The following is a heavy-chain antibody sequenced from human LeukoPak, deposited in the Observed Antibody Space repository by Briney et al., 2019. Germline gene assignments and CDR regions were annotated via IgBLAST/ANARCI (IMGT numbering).Heavy chain of an antibody. Sequence: PSETLSHTCAVYGGSFSGYYWSWIRQPPGKGLEWIGEINHSGSTNYNPSLKSRVTISVDTSKNQFSLTLSSVTAADTALYDCARVVVLTARGGGQGTWSPSPQ. CDR3: ARVVVLTARG. CDR2: INHSGST. V-gene: IGHV4-34*01. D-gene: IGHD2-15*01. J-gene: IGHJ4*02. CDR1: GGSFSGYY.